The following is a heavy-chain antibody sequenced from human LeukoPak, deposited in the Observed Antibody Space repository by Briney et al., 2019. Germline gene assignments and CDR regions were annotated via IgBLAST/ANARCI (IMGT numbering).Heavy chain of an antibody. Sequence: PGGSLRLSCAASGFTFSSYAMHWVRQAPGKGLEWVAFIRYDGSNKYYADSVKGRFTISRDNSKNTLYLQMNSLRAEDTAVYYCARGGPAAGRFDYWGQGTLVTVSS. D-gene: IGHD6-13*01. CDR3: ARGGPAAGRFDY. CDR2: IRYDGSNK. J-gene: IGHJ4*02. V-gene: IGHV3-30*02. CDR1: GFTFSSYA.